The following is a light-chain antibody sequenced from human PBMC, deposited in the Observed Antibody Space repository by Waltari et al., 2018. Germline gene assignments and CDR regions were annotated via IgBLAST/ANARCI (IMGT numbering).Light chain of an antibody. V-gene: IGLV2-23*01. CDR2: DGN. Sequence: QSALTPPASVSASPGQSITISCPGTSSAVGSHDLLSWYQQFPGKAPKLIIYDGNKRPSRVSNRFSGFQSGNTATLTISGLQAEDEADYYCCSDEGDNTWVFGGGTKVTVL. CDR3: CSDEGDNTWV. J-gene: IGLJ3*02. CDR1: SSAVGSHDL.